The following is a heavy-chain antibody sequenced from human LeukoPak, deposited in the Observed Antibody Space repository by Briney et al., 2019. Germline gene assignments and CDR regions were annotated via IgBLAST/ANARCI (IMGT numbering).Heavy chain of an antibody. J-gene: IGHJ6*04. Sequence: GGSLRLSCAASGFTFSSHAMSWVRQAPGKGLEWVSAISGSGGGTFYADSVKGRFTISRDNSKNTLYLQMKSQRVEDTAVYYCGKGLASSTGYGVDVWGKGTTVTVSS. CDR1: GFTFSSHA. CDR3: GKGLASSTGYGVDV. D-gene: IGHD2-2*01. CDR2: ISGSGGGT. V-gene: IGHV3-23*01.